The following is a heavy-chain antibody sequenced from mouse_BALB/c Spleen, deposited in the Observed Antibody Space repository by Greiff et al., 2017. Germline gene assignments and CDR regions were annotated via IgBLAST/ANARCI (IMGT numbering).Heavy chain of an antibody. V-gene: IGHV1-7*01. J-gene: IGHJ4*01. D-gene: IGHD2-14*01. Sequence: QVQLQQSGAELAKPGASVKMSCKASGYTFTSYWMHWVKQRPGQGLEWIGYINPSTGYTEYNQKFKDKATLTADKSSSTAYMQLSSLTSEDSAVYYCARNNRYDTMDYWGQGTSVTVSS. CDR2: INPSTGYT. CDR1: GYTFTSYW. CDR3: ARNNRYDTMDY.